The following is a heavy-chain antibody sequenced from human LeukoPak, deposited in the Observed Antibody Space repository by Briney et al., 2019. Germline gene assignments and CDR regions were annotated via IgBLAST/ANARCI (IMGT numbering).Heavy chain of an antibody. CDR2: IYYSGST. J-gene: IGHJ4*02. D-gene: IGHD4-17*01. Sequence: SETLSLTCTVSGGSISSYYWSWIRQPPGKGLEWIGYIYYSGSTNYNPSLKSRVTISEDTSKNQFSLKLSSVTAADTAVYYCARPRWDDYGDLYFDYWGQGTLVTVSS. CDR3: ARPRWDDYGDLYFDY. CDR1: GGSISSYY. V-gene: IGHV4-59*08.